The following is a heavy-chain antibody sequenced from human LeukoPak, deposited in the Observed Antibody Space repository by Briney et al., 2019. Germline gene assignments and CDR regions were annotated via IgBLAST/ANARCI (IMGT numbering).Heavy chain of an antibody. J-gene: IGHJ4*02. CDR2: IYLGDSDT. CDR1: GYSSSYYW. Sequence: GESLKISCKGLGYSSSYYWIGWVRQMPGKGLEWMGIIYLGDSDTRYSPSFQGQITISADKSITTAYLQWGSLKASDTAIYYCARHSPRDSGWPIDSWGQGTLVTVPS. V-gene: IGHV5-51*01. CDR3: ARHSPRDSGWPIDS. D-gene: IGHD6-19*01.